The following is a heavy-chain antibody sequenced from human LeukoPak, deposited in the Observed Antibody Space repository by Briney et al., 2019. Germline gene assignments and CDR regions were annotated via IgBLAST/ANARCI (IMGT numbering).Heavy chain of an antibody. D-gene: IGHD6-13*01. J-gene: IGHJ3*02. CDR2: INSDGRNI. V-gene: IGHV3-74*01. CDR3: ARGRYSSSWLDAFDI. Sequence: GGPLRLPCGPSGFPLRSHWMLWVRQAPGRGRVGVQRINSDGRNINYADSVKGRFTISRDNSKNTLYLQMNSLRAEDTAVYYCARGRYSSSWLDAFDIWGQGTMVTVSS. CDR1: GFPLRSHW.